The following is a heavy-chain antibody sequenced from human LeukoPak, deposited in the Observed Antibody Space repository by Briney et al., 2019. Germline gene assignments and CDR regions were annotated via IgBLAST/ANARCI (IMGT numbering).Heavy chain of an antibody. CDR1: GGSISSSSYY. J-gene: IGHJ6*02. V-gene: IGHV4-39*01. D-gene: IGHD4-17*01. Sequence: SETLSLTCTVSGGSISSSSYYWGWIRQPPGKGLEWIGCIYYSGSTYYNPSLKSRVTISVDTSKNQFSLKLSSVTAAGTAVYYCARPYGDNYYGMDVWGQGTTVTVSS. CDR3: ARPYGDNYYGMDV. CDR2: IYYSGST.